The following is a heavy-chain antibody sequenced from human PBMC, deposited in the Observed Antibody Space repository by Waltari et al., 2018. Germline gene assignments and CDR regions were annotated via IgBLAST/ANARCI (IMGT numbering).Heavy chain of an antibody. D-gene: IGHD5-12*01. J-gene: IGHJ5*01. CDR2: MKPDGTEK. V-gene: IGHV3-7*01. Sequence: EVYVVESGGGWVQPGGSLRLSCAASGFKYPNYWMEWVRQAPGKGLEWGANMKPDGTEKYYVDSVRGRFTISRDNAKNSLYLQMNSLRAEDTAVYYCVRNRGWLQFDWWGQGTLVTVSS. CDR3: VRNRGWLQFDW. CDR1: GFKYPNYW.